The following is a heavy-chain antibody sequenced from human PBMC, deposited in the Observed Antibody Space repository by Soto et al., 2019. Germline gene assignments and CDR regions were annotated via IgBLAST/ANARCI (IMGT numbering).Heavy chain of an antibody. CDR1: GGSISSYY. D-gene: IGHD3-22*01. J-gene: IGHJ3*02. V-gene: IGHV4-59*01. CDR3: ARDSFADSSGYYYDSTDAFDI. Sequence: SETLSLTCTVSGGSISSYYWSWIRQPPGKGLEWIGYIYYSGSTNYNPSLKSRVTIPVDTSKNQFSLKLGSVTAADTAVYYCARDSFADSSGYYYDSTDAFDIWGQGTMVTVSS. CDR2: IYYSGST.